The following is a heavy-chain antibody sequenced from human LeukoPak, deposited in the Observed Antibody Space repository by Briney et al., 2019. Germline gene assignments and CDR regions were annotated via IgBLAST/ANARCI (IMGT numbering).Heavy chain of an antibody. CDR1: GFTFDDYA. CDR3: AKDMDYYDSSGYYDY. CDR2: ISWNSGSI. J-gene: IGHJ4*02. D-gene: IGHD3-22*01. V-gene: IGHV3-9*01. Sequence: GGSLRLSCAASGFTFDDYAMHWVRQAPGKGLEWVSGISWNSGSIGYADSVKGRFTISRDNAKNSLYLQMNSLRAEDTALYYCAKDMDYYDSSGYYDYWGQGILVTVSS.